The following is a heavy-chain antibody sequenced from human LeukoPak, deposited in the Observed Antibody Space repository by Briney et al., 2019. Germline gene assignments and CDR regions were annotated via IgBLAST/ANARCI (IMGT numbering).Heavy chain of an antibody. CDR3: AREGVYSNGPFDY. V-gene: IGHV3-30-3*01. J-gene: IGHJ4*02. D-gene: IGHD5-18*01. CDR2: ISHDGNNK. Sequence: PGRSLRLSCAASGFTFSSYAMHWVRQAPGKGLEWVAVISHDGNNKYNADSVKGRSTISRDNSKNTLYLQTNSLRAEDTAVYYCAREGVYSNGPFDYWGQGTRVTVSS. CDR1: GFTFSSYA.